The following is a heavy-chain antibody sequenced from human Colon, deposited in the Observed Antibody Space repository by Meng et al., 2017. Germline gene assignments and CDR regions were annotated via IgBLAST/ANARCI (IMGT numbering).Heavy chain of an antibody. CDR1: GYTFSNYE. Sequence: QVKLVQSGADEKKPGSSGRFSCETSGYTFSNYEVNWVRQDSGHGLEWMGWMKPDSGKTGYAHKFQGRVTLTRDTSTGTAYMELTSLTPDDTAVYYCARGGAPPYYFDYWGQGTLVTVSS. CDR3: ARGGAPPYYFDY. V-gene: IGHV1-8*02. D-gene: IGHD1-26*01. CDR2: MKPDSGKT. J-gene: IGHJ4*02.